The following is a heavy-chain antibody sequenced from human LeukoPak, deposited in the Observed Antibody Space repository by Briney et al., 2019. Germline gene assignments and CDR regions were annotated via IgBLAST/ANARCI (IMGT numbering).Heavy chain of an antibody. CDR1: GYTFTKYD. J-gene: IGHJ4*02. CDR3: ARDYASGSWYSDY. CDR2: ISGYNGNT. Sequence: ASVKVSCKASGYTFTKYDFSWVRQAPGQGLEWMGWISGYNGNTNYAQKLQGRVTTTMDTSTSTAYMELRSLRSDDAAVYYCARDYASGSWYSDYWGQGTLVTVSS. D-gene: IGHD3-10*01. V-gene: IGHV1-18*01.